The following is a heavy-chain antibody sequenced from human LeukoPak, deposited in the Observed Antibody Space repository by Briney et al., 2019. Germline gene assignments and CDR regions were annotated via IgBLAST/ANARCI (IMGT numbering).Heavy chain of an antibody. V-gene: IGHV3-7*01. CDR1: GFTFSSYW. J-gene: IGHJ6*03. Sequence: PGGSLRLSCAASGFTFSSYWMSWVRQAPGKGLEWVANIKQDGSEKYYVDSVKGRFTISRDNAKNSLYLQMNSLRAEDTAVYYCARGRFPEWELIGYYYYYMDVWGKGTTVTVSS. CDR3: ARGRFPEWELIGYYYYYMDV. D-gene: IGHD1-26*01. CDR2: IKQDGSEK.